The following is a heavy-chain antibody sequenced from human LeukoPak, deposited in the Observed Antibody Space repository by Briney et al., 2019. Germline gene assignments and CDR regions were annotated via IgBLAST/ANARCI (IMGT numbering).Heavy chain of an antibody. CDR2: TWDDGSNK. J-gene: IGHJ4*02. CDR3: ARTYYYDSSGYYPFDY. Sequence: GGSLRLSCAASGFTFSSYGMHWVRQAPGKGLEWVAVTWDDGSNKYYADSVKGRFTISRDNSKNTLYLQMNSLRAEDTAVYYCARTYYYDSSGYYPFDYWGQGTLVTVSS. D-gene: IGHD3-22*01. V-gene: IGHV3-33*01. CDR1: GFTFSSYG.